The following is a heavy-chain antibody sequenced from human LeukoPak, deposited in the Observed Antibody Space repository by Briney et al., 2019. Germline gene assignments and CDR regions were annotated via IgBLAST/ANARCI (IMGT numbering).Heavy chain of an antibody. CDR1: GFTFSSYS. J-gene: IGHJ4*02. CDR3: ASSYDSSGYAY. V-gene: IGHV3-48*04. CDR2: ISSSSSTI. Sequence: QSGGSLRLSCAASGFTFSSYSMNWVRQAPGKGLEWVSYISSSSSTIYYADSVKGRFTISRDNAKNSLYLQMNSLRAEDTAVYYCASSYDSSGYAYWGQGTLVTVSS. D-gene: IGHD3-22*01.